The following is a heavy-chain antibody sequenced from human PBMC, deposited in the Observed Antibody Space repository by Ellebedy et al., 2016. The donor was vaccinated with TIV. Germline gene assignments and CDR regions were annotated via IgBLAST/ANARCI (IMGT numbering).Heavy chain of an antibody. CDR2: IDWDDDK. D-gene: IGHD3-10*01. CDR1: GFSLTTHGGS. CDR3: ARVRDYYTSGAHYYFDY. J-gene: IGHJ4*02. V-gene: IGHV2-70*11. Sequence: SGPTLVKPTQTLTLTCTFSGFSLTTHGGSVSWIRQPPGKALEWLARIDWDDDKYYSTSLKPRPTSSRDSAKNQVVLTMTNMDPVDTATYHCARVRDYYTSGAHYYFDYWGQGTLVTVSS.